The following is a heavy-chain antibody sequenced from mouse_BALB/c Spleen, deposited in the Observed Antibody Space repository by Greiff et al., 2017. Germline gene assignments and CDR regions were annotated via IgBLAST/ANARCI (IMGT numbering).Heavy chain of an antibody. D-gene: IGHD1-1*01. CDR2: IYPGDGDT. V-gene: IGHV1-87*01. J-gene: IGHJ2*01. CDR3: ARRDYYGSSSFDY. Sequence: VQRVESGAELARPGASVKLSCKASGYTFTSYWMQWVKQRPGQGLEWIGAIYPGDGDTRYTQKFKGKATLTADKSSSTAYMQLSSLASEDSAVYYCARRDYYGSSSFDYWGQGTTLTVSS. CDR1: GYTFTSYW.